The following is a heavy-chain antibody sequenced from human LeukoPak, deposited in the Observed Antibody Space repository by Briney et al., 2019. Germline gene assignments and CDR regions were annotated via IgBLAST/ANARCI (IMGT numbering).Heavy chain of an antibody. V-gene: IGHV1-18*01. J-gene: IGHJ2*01. D-gene: IGHD4-11*01. Sequence: ASVKVSCKDSGWSFSNHGICWVRQAPGQGLEWMGWIGADNGDTHYAQKLQGRVTMTTDTYTNTAYMDLRGLRSDDTAVYYCARASSPYNWYFDLWGRGTLVTVSS. CDR1: GWSFSNHG. CDR3: ARASSPYNWYFDL. CDR2: IGADNGDT.